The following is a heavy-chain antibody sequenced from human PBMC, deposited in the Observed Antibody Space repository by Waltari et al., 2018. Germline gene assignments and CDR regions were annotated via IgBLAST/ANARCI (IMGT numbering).Heavy chain of an antibody. V-gene: IGHV4-61*02. J-gene: IGHJ3*02. Sequence: QVQLQESGPGLGKPSQTLSLTCTVPGGPISSGSYYWSWIRHTAGKGLEWIGRIYTSGSTNYNPSLKSRVTISVDTSKNQFSLKLSSVTAADTAVYYCARDYYGSGSYGAFDIWGQGTMVTVSS. CDR2: IYTSGST. D-gene: IGHD3-10*01. CDR1: GGPISSGSYY. CDR3: ARDYYGSGSYGAFDI.